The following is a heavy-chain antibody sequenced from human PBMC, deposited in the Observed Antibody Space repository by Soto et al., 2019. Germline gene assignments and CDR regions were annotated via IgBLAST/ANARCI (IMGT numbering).Heavy chain of an antibody. Sequence: SVKVSCKASGGTFSSYAISWVRQAPGQGLEWMGGIIPIFGTANYAQKFQGRVTITADESTSTAYMELSSLRSEDTAVYYCARDGPCYYDSSGYYYDAFDIWGQGTMVTVSS. V-gene: IGHV1-69*13. J-gene: IGHJ3*02. D-gene: IGHD3-22*01. CDR1: GGTFSSYA. CDR2: IIPIFGTA. CDR3: ARDGPCYYDSSGYYYDAFDI.